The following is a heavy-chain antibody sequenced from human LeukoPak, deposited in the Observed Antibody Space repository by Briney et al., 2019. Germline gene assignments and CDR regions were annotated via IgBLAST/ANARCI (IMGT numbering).Heavy chain of an antibody. Sequence: SETLSLTCTVSGYSISSGYYWGWIRQPPGKGLEWIGSIYHSGRTYYNPSLKSRVTISVDTSKNQFSLKLSSVTAADTAVYYCARGREKQQLEPWSRGPMSYFDYWGQGSLVTVSS. CDR3: ARGREKQQLEPWSRGPMSYFDY. D-gene: IGHD6-13*01. V-gene: IGHV4-38-2*02. CDR1: GYSISSGYY. J-gene: IGHJ4*02. CDR2: IYHSGRT.